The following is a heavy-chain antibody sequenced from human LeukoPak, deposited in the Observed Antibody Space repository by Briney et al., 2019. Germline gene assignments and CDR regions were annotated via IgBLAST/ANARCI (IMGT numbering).Heavy chain of an antibody. D-gene: IGHD3-10*01. CDR1: GFTFSSYA. Sequence: GGSLRLSCAASGFTFSSYAMSWVRQAPGKGLEWVSAISGSGGSTYYADSVKGRFTISRDNSKNTLYLQMNSLRAEDTAVYYCAKTLLWFGELSSFDYWGQGTLVTVSS. J-gene: IGHJ4*02. CDR3: AKTLLWFGELSSFDY. CDR2: ISGSGGST. V-gene: IGHV3-23*01.